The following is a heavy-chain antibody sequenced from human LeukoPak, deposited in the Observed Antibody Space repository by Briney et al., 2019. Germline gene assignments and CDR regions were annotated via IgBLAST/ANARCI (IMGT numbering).Heavy chain of an antibody. CDR2: ISGSGGST. V-gene: IGHV3-23*01. Sequence: GGSLRLSCAASGFTFSSYAMSWVRQAPGKGLEWVSAISGSGGSTYYADSVKGRFTISRDNAKNSLYLQMNSLRAEDTAVYYCAREDVDTAKIDYWGQGTLVTVSS. CDR3: AREDVDTAKIDY. CDR1: GFTFSSYA. D-gene: IGHD5-18*01. J-gene: IGHJ4*02.